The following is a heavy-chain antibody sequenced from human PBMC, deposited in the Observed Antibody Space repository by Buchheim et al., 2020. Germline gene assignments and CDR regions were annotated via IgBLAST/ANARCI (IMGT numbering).Heavy chain of an antibody. CDR1: GYTFTSYY. Sequence: QVQLVQSGAEVKKPGASVKVSCKASGYTFTSYYMHWVRQAPGQGLEWMGIINPSGGSTSYAQKFQGRVTMTRDTSTSTVYMELSSLRSEDTAVYYCAADRGYDFWSGSTIPFDPWGQGTL. D-gene: IGHD3-3*01. CDR2: INPSGGST. CDR3: AADRGYDFWSGSTIPFDP. J-gene: IGHJ5*02. V-gene: IGHV1-46*01.